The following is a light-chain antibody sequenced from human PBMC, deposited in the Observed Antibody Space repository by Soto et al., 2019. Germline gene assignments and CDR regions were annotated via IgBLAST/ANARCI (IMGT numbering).Light chain of an antibody. Sequence: ILLTQSPETMSLSPGSTSTLSWMATQSVSNTYLAWYQQKPGQPPRLLIYGASGRATAIPDRFSGSGSGTEFTLIINRLEPEDFALYYCQHYGTSIIFGPGTRVEIK. CDR3: QHYGTSII. CDR2: GAS. CDR1: QSVSNTY. J-gene: IGKJ5*01. V-gene: IGKV3-20*01.